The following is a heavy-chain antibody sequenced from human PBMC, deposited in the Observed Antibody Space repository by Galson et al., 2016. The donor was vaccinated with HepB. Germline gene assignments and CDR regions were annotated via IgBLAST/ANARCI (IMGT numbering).Heavy chain of an antibody. CDR2: IHYSGST. D-gene: IGHD1-26*01. J-gene: IGHJ4*02. CDR1: GGSISVYY. V-gene: IGHV4-59*01. Sequence: ETLSLTCTVSGGSISVYYWSWIRQPPGKGLEWIGYIHYSGSTNYNPSLKSRVTISVDTSQNQFSLKMSSVTAAATAVYYCTRGAKGIVGAADYWGQGTLVTVSS. CDR3: TRGAKGIVGAADY.